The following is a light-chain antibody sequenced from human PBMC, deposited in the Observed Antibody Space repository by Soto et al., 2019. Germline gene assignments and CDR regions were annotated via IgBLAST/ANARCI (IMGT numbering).Light chain of an antibody. CDR3: QRRTNWPPTWT. V-gene: IGKV3-11*01. CDR2: DTS. Sequence: EIVLTQSPATLSLSPGERATLSCRASQSVTSYLSWYQQKSGQAPRLLIYDTSNRATGVAARFSGSGSGTDFTLTISALEPEDFAVYYCQRRTNWPPTWTCGQGTNVEI. J-gene: IGKJ1*01. CDR1: QSVTSY.